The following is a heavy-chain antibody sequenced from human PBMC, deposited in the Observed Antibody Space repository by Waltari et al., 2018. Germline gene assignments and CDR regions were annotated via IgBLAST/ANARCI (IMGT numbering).Heavy chain of an antibody. V-gene: IGHV3-15*01. Sequence: EVQLVESGGGLVMPGGSFSLSCAASGFTSSNAWRSWVRQAPGKGLEWVGRIKSKTDGGTTDYAAPVKGRFTISRDDSKNTLYLQMNSLKTEDTAVYYCTLDGDFWSGYYTWGQGTLVTVSS. CDR3: TLDGDFWSGYYT. J-gene: IGHJ4*02. CDR2: IKSKTDGGTT. D-gene: IGHD3-3*01. CDR1: GFTSSNAW.